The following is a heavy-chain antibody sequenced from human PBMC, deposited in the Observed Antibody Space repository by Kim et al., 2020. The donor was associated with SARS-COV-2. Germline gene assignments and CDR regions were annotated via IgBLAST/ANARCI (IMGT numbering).Heavy chain of an antibody. CDR2: MNPNIGNT. J-gene: IGHJ5*01. CDR3: VRMTSYSASIRYFCDS. CDR1: GYSFTSHD. V-gene: IGHV1-8*01. D-gene: IGHD3-22*01. Sequence: ASVKVSCKASGYSFTSHDLNWVRQATGQGLEWMGWMNPNIGNTAYAQKFQGRVTMTMDTSISTAYMELSSLTPEDTAVYYCVRMTSYSASIRYFCDSSA.